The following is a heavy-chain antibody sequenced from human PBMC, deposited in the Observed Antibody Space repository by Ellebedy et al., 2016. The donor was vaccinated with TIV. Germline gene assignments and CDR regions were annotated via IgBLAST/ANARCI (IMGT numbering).Heavy chain of an antibody. CDR2: ISHDGSSQ. Sequence: PGGSLRLSCVASGFTFDSYAMHWVRQAPGKGLEWVAVISHDGSSQYYADSVKGRFTVARDNSMTTVYLEMNSLRAEGTALYYCARDLDKSSGWYGGAAYWGQGTQVTVSS. CDR1: GFTFDSYA. CDR3: ARDLDKSSGWYGGAAY. V-gene: IGHV3-30-3*01. J-gene: IGHJ4*02. D-gene: IGHD6-19*01.